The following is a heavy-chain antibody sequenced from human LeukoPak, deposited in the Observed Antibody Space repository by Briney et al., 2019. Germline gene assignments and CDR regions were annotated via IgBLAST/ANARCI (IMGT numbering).Heavy chain of an antibody. J-gene: IGHJ4*02. D-gene: IGHD6-19*01. Sequence: GGSLRLSCAASGFTFSTYWMHWVRQAPGTGLVWVSLINSDGSSTNYADSVKGRFTISRDNAKNSLYLQMNSLRVEDTAVYYCARGVAGTRDYWGQGTLVTVSS. CDR3: ARGVAGTRDY. CDR1: GFTFSTYW. V-gene: IGHV3-74*01. CDR2: INSDGSST.